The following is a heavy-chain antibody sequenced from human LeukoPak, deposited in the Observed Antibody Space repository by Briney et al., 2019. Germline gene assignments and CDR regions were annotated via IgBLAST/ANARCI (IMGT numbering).Heavy chain of an antibody. Sequence: GGTLRLSCAASGFTFSSYGTNWVCPAPGKGLEWVSGISGDAGRTYYADSVKGRFTIYRDNSKNTLYLQMNSLGAEDTAVYYCVQDWAWGAFAYWGQGTLVTVSS. CDR3: VQDWAWGAFAY. J-gene: IGHJ4*02. D-gene: IGHD7-27*01. CDR1: GFTFSSYG. V-gene: IGHV3-23*01. CDR2: ISGDAGRT.